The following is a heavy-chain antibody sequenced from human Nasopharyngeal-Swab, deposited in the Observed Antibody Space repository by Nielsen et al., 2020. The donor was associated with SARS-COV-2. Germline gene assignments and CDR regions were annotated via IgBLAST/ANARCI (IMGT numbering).Heavy chain of an antibody. J-gene: IGHJ3*02. V-gene: IGHV3-48*04. CDR1: GFTLSNYN. CDR3: ARAPDYGGYAYKTNEPFDI. CDR2: IDSSSRTI. D-gene: IGHD4-23*01. Sequence: GESLKISCAASGFTLSNYNMNWVRQAPGKGLEWIAYIDSSSRTIYYADSLKGRFTISRDNAKNALFLQMNSLRAEDTAVYYCARAPDYGGYAYKTNEPFDIWGRGTKVTVSS.